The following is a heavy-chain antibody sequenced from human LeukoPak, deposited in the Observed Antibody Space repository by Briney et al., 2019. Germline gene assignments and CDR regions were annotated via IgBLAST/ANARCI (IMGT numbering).Heavy chain of an antibody. J-gene: IGHJ4*02. CDR2: MHLSGTT. CDR3: AGLVGRYSSGLYYYYFDY. CDR1: GDSINSLDL. Sequence: PSETLSLTCTVSGDSINSLDLWSWVRQPPGKGLEWIGEMHLSGTTHSNPSVKSRVTISIDKSKNQFFLNLSSVTAADTAVYYCAGLVGRYSSGLYYYYFDYWGQGTLVTVSS. D-gene: IGHD3-22*01. V-gene: IGHV4-4*02.